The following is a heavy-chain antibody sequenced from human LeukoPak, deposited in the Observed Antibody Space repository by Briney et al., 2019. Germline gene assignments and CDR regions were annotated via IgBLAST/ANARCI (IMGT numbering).Heavy chain of an antibody. CDR1: GGTFSSYA. J-gene: IGHJ6*02. Sequence: ASVKVSCTASGGTFSSYAISWVRQAPGQGLEWMGGIIPIFGTANYAQKFQGRVTITADESTSTAYMELSSLRSEDTAVYYCARDLVRKSRLRPLGYGMDVWGQGTTVTVSS. CDR2: IIPIFGTA. CDR3: ARDLVRKSRLRPLGYGMDV. V-gene: IGHV1-69*13. D-gene: IGHD4-17*01.